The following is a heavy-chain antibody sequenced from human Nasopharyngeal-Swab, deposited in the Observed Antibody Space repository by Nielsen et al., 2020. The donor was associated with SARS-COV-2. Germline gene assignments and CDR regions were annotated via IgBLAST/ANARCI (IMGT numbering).Heavy chain of an antibody. V-gene: IGHV3-11*01. J-gene: IGHJ4*02. D-gene: IGHD3-22*01. CDR2: ISGSGGVI. CDR1: GFSFGDFN. Sequence: GESLKISCEASGFSFGDFNMRWIRQAPGKGLEWLADISGSGGVIYYADSAKGRFTISRDNRKKSLYLQMNWLRVEDTAVYFCASPYDSNGFNYARGYRGQGTLVTVSS. CDR3: ASPYDSNGFNYARGY.